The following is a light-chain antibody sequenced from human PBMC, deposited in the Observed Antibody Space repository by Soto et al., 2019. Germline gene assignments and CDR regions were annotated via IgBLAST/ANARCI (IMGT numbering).Light chain of an antibody. CDR2: EVT. CDR1: SCDVGGYNY. CDR3: SSYAGSNSVL. J-gene: IGLJ2*01. Sequence: QSALTQPPSASGSPGQSVTISCTGMSCDVGGYNYVSWYQQHPGKAPKLMIYEVTKRPSGVPDRFSGSKSGNTASLTVSGLQAEDEADYYCSSYAGSNSVLFGGGTKLTVL. V-gene: IGLV2-8*01.